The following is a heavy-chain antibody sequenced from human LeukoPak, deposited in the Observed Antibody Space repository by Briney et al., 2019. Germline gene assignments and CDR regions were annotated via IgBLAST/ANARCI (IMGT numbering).Heavy chain of an antibody. CDR2: ISGSGGST. CDR3: AKDTVPRIRYNWFDP. Sequence: GGSLRLSCAASRFTFSTYAMSWVRQAPGKGLEWVSAISGSGGSTYYADSVKGRFTISRDNSKNTLYLQMNSLRAEDTAVYYCAKDTVPRIRYNWFDPWGQGTLVTVSS. J-gene: IGHJ5*02. CDR1: RFTFSTYA. D-gene: IGHD2-2*01. V-gene: IGHV3-23*01.